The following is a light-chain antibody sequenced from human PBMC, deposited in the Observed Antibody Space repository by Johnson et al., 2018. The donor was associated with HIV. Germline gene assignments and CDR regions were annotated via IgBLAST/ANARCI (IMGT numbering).Light chain of an antibody. CDR3: GTWDSGLSGGLYL. J-gene: IGLJ1*01. Sequence: QSVLTQPPSVSAAPGQKVTISCSGSSSNIGNNYVSWYQQLPGTAPKLLIYDNNKRPSGIPDRFSGSKSGTSATLGITGLQTVDEADYYCGTWDSGLSGGLYLFGTGTKVTVL. CDR1: SSNIGNNY. CDR2: DNN. V-gene: IGLV1-51*01.